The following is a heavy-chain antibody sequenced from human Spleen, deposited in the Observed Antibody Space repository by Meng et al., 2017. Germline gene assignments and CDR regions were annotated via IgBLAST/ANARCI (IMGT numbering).Heavy chain of an antibody. Sequence: GGSLRLSCEGSGFTFNIYWMHWVRQAPGKGLVWVSRINSDGSTTTYADSVKGRFTISRDNAKNTLYLQMNSLRAEDTAVYYCARDGAGYNYGLRGDYFDYWGQGTLVTVSS. V-gene: IGHV3-74*01. CDR1: GFTFNIYW. CDR3: ARDGAGYNYGLRGDYFDY. CDR2: INSDGSTT. J-gene: IGHJ4*02. D-gene: IGHD5-18*01.